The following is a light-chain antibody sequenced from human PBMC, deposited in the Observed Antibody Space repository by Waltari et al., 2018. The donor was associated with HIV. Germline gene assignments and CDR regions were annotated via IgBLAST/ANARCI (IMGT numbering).Light chain of an antibody. CDR3: SSYTSSSTPYVV. CDR2: DVS. CDR1: SSDVGGYNY. J-gene: IGLJ2*01. V-gene: IGLV2-14*01. Sequence: QSALTQPASVSGSPGQSTTISCTGTSSDVGGYNYVSCYQQHPGKAPKTMIYDVSNRPSGVSNRFSGSQSGNTASLTISGLQAEDEADYYCSSYTSSSTPYVVFGGGTKLTVL.